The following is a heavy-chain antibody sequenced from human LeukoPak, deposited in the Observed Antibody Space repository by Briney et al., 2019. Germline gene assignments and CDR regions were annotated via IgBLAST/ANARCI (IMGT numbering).Heavy chain of an antibody. J-gene: IGHJ4*02. CDR1: GFTVSSNS. Sequence: GGSLRLSCTVSGFTVSSNSMSWVRQAPGKGLEWVSFIYSDNTHYSDSVKGRFTISRDNSKNTLYLQMNSLRPEDTAVYYCAKDSSGSYSHFDYWGQGTLVTVSS. CDR3: AKDSSGSYSHFDY. V-gene: IGHV3-66*03. CDR2: IYSDNT. D-gene: IGHD3-22*01.